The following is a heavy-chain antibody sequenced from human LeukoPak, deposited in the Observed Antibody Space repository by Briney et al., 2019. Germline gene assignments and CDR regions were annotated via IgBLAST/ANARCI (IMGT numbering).Heavy chain of an antibody. CDR1: GFAFSSYT. D-gene: IGHD6-19*01. J-gene: IGHJ3*02. CDR3: ARGRPQWMIQSYDAFDI. CDR2: ISSDGRYI. V-gene: IGHV3-21*06. Sequence: GGSLRLSCTASGFAFSSYTLNWIRQAPGKGLEWVSSISSDGRYIFYTHSVKRRFIVSRDNADNSLFLQLNSLRAEDSAVYYCARGRPQWMIQSYDAFDIWGQGTMVIVSS.